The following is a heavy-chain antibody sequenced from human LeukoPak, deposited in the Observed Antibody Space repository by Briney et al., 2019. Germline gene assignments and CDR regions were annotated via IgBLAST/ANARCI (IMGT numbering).Heavy chain of an antibody. J-gene: IGHJ4*02. D-gene: IGHD3-22*01. CDR3: ARGRGYDSSGYYPLLGY. CDR2: INHSGST. CDR1: GGSLSGYY. V-gene: IGHV4-34*01. Sequence: KPSETLSLTCAVYGGSLSGYYWSWIRQPPGKGLEWIGEINHSGSTNYNPSLKSRVTISVDTSKNQFSLKLSSVTAADTAVYYCARGRGYDSSGYYPLLGYWGQGTLVTVSS.